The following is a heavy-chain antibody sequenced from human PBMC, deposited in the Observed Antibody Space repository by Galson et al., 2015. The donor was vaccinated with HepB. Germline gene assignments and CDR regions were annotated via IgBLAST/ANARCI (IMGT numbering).Heavy chain of an antibody. CDR1: GFTFSSYS. Sequence: SLRLSCAASGFTFSSYSMNWVRQAPGKGLEWVSSISSSSSYIYYADSEKGRFTISRDNAKNSLYLQMNSLRAEDTAVYYCARGGIAAKNDAFDIWGQGTMVTVSS. CDR3: ARGGIAAKNDAFDI. V-gene: IGHV3-21*01. J-gene: IGHJ3*02. D-gene: IGHD6-13*01. CDR2: ISSSSSYI.